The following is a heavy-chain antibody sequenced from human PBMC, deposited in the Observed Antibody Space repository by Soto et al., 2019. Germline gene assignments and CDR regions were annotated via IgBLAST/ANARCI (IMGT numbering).Heavy chain of an antibody. CDR3: ASKVGVGATSNYYYYYGMDV. CDR2: INPNSGDT. CDR1: GYTFTGYY. D-gene: IGHD1-26*01. Sequence: ASVKVSCKASGYTFTGYYMHWVRQAPGQGLEWMGWINPNSGDTNYAQKFQGWVTMTRDTSISTAYMELSRLRSDDTAVYYCASKVGVGATSNYYYYYGMDVWGQGTTVTVSS. V-gene: IGHV1-2*04. J-gene: IGHJ6*02.